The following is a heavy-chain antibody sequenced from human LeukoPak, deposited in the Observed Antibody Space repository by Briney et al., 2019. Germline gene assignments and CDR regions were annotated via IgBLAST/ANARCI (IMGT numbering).Heavy chain of an antibody. D-gene: IGHD6-19*01. Sequence: PSQTLSLTCTVSGGSISSGSYYWGWIRQPPGKGLEWIGSIYYSGSTYYNPSLKSRVTISVDTSKNQFSLKLSSVTAADTAVYYCARQWLAIFDYWGQGTLVTVSS. V-gene: IGHV4-39*01. CDR3: ARQWLAIFDY. J-gene: IGHJ4*02. CDR1: GGSISSGSYY. CDR2: IYYSGST.